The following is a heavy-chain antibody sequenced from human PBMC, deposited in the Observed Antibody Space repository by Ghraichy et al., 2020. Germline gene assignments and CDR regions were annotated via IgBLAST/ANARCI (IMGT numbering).Heavy chain of an antibody. CDR3: ARDLSYRDGYNSGAFDI. J-gene: IGHJ3*02. CDR2: IKQDGSEK. CDR1: GFTFSSYW. V-gene: IGHV3-7*01. Sequence: GASLRLSCAASGFTFSSYWMSWVRQAPGKGLEWVANIKQDGSEKYYVDSVKGRFTISRDNAKNSLYLQMNSLRAEDTAVYYCARDLSYRDGYNSGAFDIWGQGTMV. D-gene: IGHD5-24*01.